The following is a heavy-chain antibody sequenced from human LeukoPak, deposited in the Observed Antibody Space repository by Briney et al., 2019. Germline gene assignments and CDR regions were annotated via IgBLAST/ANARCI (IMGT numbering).Heavy chain of an antibody. J-gene: IGHJ4*02. CDR2: TWYDGSGQ. Sequence: GRSLRLSCAASGFTFSSYAMHWVRQAPGKGVEWVAVTWYDGSGQYYEDSVKGRFTISRDNTKNTLYLQMNSLRAEDTAVYYCARVGNTSWTTLDYWGQGALVTVSS. D-gene: IGHD2-2*01. CDR3: ARVGNTSWTTLDY. V-gene: IGHV3-33*01. CDR1: GFTFSSYA.